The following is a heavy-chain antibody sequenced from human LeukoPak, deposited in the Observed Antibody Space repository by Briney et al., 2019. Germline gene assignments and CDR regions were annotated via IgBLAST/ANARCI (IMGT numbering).Heavy chain of an antibody. Sequence: GGSLRLSCAASGFTFSNYGMSWVRQAPGKGLEWVSAISGSDGSTRSADSVKGRFTISRDNSKNTLYLQMNSLRVEDTAVYYCAKEYDYYYYSYMDVWGKGTTVTVTS. D-gene: IGHD2-8*01. CDR1: GFTFSNYG. CDR2: ISGSDGST. CDR3: AKEYDYYYYSYMDV. V-gene: IGHV3-23*01. J-gene: IGHJ6*03.